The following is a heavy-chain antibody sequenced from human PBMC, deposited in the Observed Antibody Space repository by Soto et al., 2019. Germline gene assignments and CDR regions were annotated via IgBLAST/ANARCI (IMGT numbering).Heavy chain of an antibody. V-gene: IGHV2-5*02. CDR2: IYWDDDK. CDR1: GFLLSTSGVG. J-gene: IGHJ1*01. Sequence: QITLKESGPTLVKPTQTLTLTCTFSGFLLSTSGVGVAWIRQPPGKALEWLSLIYWDDDKRYSPSLKSRLTITKDTSNNQVVLTLTHMDPVDTATYYCAHTPEGASRIRGTGRYFQHWGQGTLVTVSS. CDR3: AHTPEGASRIRGTGRYFQH. D-gene: IGHD3-10*01.